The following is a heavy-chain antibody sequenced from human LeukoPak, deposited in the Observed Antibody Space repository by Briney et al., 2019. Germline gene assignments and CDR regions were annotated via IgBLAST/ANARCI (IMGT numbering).Heavy chain of an antibody. Sequence: GGSLRLPCAASGFTFSDYYMSWIRQAPGKGLERVSYISSSGSTIYYADSVKGRFTISRDNAKNSLYLQMNSLRAEDTAVYYCARDGYYYDSSGYYSDYWGQGTLVTVSS. J-gene: IGHJ4*02. CDR1: GFTFSDYY. V-gene: IGHV3-11*01. CDR2: ISSSGSTI. CDR3: ARDGYYYDSSGYYSDY. D-gene: IGHD3-22*01.